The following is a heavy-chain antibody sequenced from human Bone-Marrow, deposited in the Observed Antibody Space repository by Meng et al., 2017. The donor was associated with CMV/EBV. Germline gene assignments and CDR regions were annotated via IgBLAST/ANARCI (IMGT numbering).Heavy chain of an antibody. D-gene: IGHD2-2*01. J-gene: IGHJ4*02. CDR3: TSSLDDIVVVPAALV. Sequence: FTFSGSAMHWVRQASGKGLEWVGRIRSKANSYATAYAASVKGRFTISRDDSKNTAYLQMNSLKTEDTAVYYCTSSLDDIVVVPAALVWGQGTLVTVS. V-gene: IGHV3-73*01. CDR2: IRSKANSYAT. CDR1: FTFSGSA.